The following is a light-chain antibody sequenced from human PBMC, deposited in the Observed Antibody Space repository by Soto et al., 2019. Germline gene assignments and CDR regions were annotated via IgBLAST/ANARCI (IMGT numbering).Light chain of an antibody. V-gene: IGKV3-15*01. Sequence: EIVMTQSPATLSVSPGERATLSCRASQSVSSNLAWYQQKPGQAPRLLIYGAPTRATGIPARFSGSGSGTEFTLAISSLQSEDFAVYYCQQYNNGITFGQGTRLEIK. CDR2: GAP. J-gene: IGKJ5*01. CDR3: QQYNNGIT. CDR1: QSVSSN.